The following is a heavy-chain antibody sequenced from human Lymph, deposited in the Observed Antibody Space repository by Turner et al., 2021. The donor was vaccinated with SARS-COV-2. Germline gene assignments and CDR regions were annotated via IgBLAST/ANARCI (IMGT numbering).Heavy chain of an antibody. CDR1: GFPFSTYV. D-gene: IGHD2-15*01. V-gene: IGHV3-30*04. J-gene: IGHJ6*02. Sequence: QVQLVESGGAVVRPGWSLGLSCAAFGFPFSTYVMHWVRQAPGKGLEWVALRTYDGSNEYYADCVKGRFTISRDNSKNTVYLHMNSLRTEDTAMYYCARGHGGNYYYGMDVWGQGTTVTVSS. CDR3: ARGHGGNYYYGMDV. CDR2: RTYDGSNE.